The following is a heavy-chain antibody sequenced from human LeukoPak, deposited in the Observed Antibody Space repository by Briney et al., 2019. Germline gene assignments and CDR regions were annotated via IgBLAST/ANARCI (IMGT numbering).Heavy chain of an antibody. J-gene: IGHJ4*02. D-gene: IGHD3-9*01. V-gene: IGHV4-34*01. CDR1: GGSISSYY. Sequence: SETLSLTCTVSGGSISSYYWSWIRQPPGKGLEWIGEINHSGSTNYNPSLKSRVTISVDTSKNQFSLKLSSVTAADTAVYYCARTYYDILTGYYNDYWGQGTLVTVSS. CDR3: ARTYYDILTGYYNDY. CDR2: INHSGST.